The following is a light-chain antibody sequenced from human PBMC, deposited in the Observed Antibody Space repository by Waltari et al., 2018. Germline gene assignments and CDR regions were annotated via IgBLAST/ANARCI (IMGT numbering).Light chain of an antibody. Sequence: DIVMTQSPDSLAVSLGERATINCKSSQSVFFSSSNKNHLAWYQQKSVQAPKLLIYWASTRESGVPDRFSGSGSGTDFTLTISSLQAEDVAVYYCHQYYSTPFTFGPGTKVDIK. CDR3: HQYYSTPFT. CDR1: QSVFFSSSNKNH. CDR2: WAS. V-gene: IGKV4-1*01. J-gene: IGKJ3*01.